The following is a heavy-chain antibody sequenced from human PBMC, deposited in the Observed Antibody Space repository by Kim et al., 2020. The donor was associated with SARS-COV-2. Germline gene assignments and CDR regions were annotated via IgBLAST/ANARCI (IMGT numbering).Heavy chain of an antibody. D-gene: IGHD6-13*01. J-gene: IGHJ6*02. V-gene: IGHV3-30*01. CDR3: ARGVIASSRMDV. Sequence: YSAAAGKGRFTISRDNSKNTLYLQMNRLRAEDTAVYYCARGVIASSRMDVWGQGTTVTVSS.